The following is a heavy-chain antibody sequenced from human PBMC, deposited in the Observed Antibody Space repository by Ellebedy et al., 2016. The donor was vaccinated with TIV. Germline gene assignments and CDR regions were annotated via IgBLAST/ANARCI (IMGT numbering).Heavy chain of an antibody. Sequence: GESLKISCVVSGFTFSNHAMTWVRQAPGQGPQRVSSIPISGDATYYADTVKGRFTISRDTSKNTLYLQMASLRAEDTDVYYCATEIRPNDYWGRGTQVTVSS. CDR1: GFTFSNHA. V-gene: IGHV3-23*01. CDR2: IPISGDAT. J-gene: IGHJ4*01. CDR3: ATEIRPNDY.